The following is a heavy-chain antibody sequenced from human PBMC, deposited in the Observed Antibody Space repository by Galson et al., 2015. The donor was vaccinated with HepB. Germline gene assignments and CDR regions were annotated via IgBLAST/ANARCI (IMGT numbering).Heavy chain of an antibody. Sequence: SVKVSCKASGYTFTSYDINWVRQATGQGLEWMGWMNPNSGNTGYAQKFQGRVTMTRNTSISTAYMELSSLRSEDTAVYYCARGRRLPPLNYYYYMDVWGKGTTVTVSS. CDR1: GYTFTSYD. CDR2: MNPNSGNT. CDR3: ARGRRLPPLNYYYYMDV. V-gene: IGHV1-8*01. J-gene: IGHJ6*03. D-gene: IGHD4-17*01.